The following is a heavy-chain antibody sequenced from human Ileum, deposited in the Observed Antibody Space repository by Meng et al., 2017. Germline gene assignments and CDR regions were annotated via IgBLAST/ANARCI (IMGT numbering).Heavy chain of an antibody. V-gene: IGHV4-4*02. CDR2: MNLGGSP. Sequence: QGLPQGSGPGLAAPAVPLAPTCTGGGRTISSGVWWSWVRQPPRKGLEWIAEMNLGGSPNYNPSLKSRVTMSVDKSNDHLSLQLTSVTAADTAVYYCAHIFDSWGQGTLVTVSS. CDR3: AHIFDS. CDR1: GRTISSGVW. J-gene: IGHJ4*02.